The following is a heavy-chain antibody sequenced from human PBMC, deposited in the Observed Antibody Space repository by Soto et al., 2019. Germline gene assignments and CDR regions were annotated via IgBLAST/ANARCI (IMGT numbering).Heavy chain of an antibody. CDR3: ARAMVRGKNYYGMDV. CDR1: VYSFTRYW. J-gene: IGHJ6*02. Sequence: GESLKISCKGSVYSFTRYWIGWVRQMPRKGLEWMGIIYPGDSDTRYSPSFQGQVTISADKSISTAYLQWSSLKASDTAMYYCARAMVRGKNYYGMDVWGQGTTVTVSS. V-gene: IGHV5-51*01. D-gene: IGHD3-10*01. CDR2: IYPGDSDT.